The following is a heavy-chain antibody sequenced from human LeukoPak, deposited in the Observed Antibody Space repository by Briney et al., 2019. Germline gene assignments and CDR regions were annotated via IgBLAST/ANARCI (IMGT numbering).Heavy chain of an antibody. CDR1: GGPISSYY. CDR3: VRDGIIVGATGAFDI. CDR2: IYYSGST. D-gene: IGHD1-26*01. V-gene: IGHV4-59*01. Sequence: SETLSLTCTVSGGPISSYYWSWIRQPPGKGLEWIGYIYYSGSTNYNPSLKSRVTISVDTSKNQFSLKLSSVTAADMAVYYCVRDGIIVGATGAFDIWGQGTMVTVSS. J-gene: IGHJ3*02.